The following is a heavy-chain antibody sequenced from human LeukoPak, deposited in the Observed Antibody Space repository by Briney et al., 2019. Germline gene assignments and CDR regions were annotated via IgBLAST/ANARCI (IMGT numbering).Heavy chain of an antibody. CDR1: GFTFSSYA. D-gene: IGHD6-13*01. CDR3: ARKEGSSWSSFDY. Sequence: GGSLRLSCAASGFTFSSYAMHWVRQAPGKGLEYVSAISSNGGSTYYANSVKGRFTISRDNSKNTLYLQMGSLRAEDMAVYYCARKEGSSWSSFDYWGQGTLVTVSA. CDR2: ISSNGGST. V-gene: IGHV3-64*01. J-gene: IGHJ4*02.